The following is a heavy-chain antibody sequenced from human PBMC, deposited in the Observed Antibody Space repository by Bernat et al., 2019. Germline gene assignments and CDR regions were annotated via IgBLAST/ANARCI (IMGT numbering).Heavy chain of an antibody. D-gene: IGHD2-15*01. V-gene: IGHV3-30*03. J-gene: IGHJ4*02. CDR2: ISYDGSNK. Sequence: VQLVESGGGLVQRGGSLRLSCAASGLTFSSYSMNWVRQAPGKGLEWVAVISYDGSNKYYADSVKGRFTISRDNSKNTLYLQMNSLRAEDTAVYYCARVSSEKYQTDIDYWGQGTLVTVSS. CDR3: ARVSSEKYQTDIDY. CDR1: GLTFSSYS.